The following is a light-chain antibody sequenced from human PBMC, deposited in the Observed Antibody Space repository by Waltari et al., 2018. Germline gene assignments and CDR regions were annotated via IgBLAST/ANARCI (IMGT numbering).Light chain of an antibody. V-gene: IGLV1-44*01. J-gene: IGLJ3*02. CDR1: SSNIGSNT. Sequence: QSVLTQPPSASGTPGQRVTVSCSGSSSNIGSNTVNWFQQLPGTAPKLLIYSNDDRPSGCPDRFSGSKSGTSASLAISGLQSEDEADYYCAAWDDSLTGWVFGGGTKLTVL. CDR2: SND. CDR3: AAWDDSLTGWV.